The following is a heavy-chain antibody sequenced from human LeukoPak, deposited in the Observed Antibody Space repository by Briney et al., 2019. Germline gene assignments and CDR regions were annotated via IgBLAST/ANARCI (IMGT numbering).Heavy chain of an antibody. Sequence: PSETLSLTCTVSGGSISSSYWSWIRQPPGKGLEWIGYIYYSGSTNYNPSLKSRVTISVDTSKNQFSLKLSSVTAADTAVYYCAREAMRGAFDIWGQGTMVTVSS. V-gene: IGHV4-59*01. CDR3: AREAMRGAFDI. CDR2: IYYSGST. CDR1: GGSISSSY. J-gene: IGHJ3*02.